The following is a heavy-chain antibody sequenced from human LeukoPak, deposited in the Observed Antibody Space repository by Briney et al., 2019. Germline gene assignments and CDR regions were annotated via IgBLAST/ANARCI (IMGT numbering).Heavy chain of an antibody. D-gene: IGHD2-2*01. CDR2: ITGSGATT. CDR1: GFIFSSYA. V-gene: IGHV3-23*01. Sequence: PGGSLRLSCAASGFIFSSYAMSWVRQAPGKGLEWVSVITGSGATTYYADSVKGRFTISRDNAKNKLYLQMSSLRAEDTAVYYCAKGRMIPAALDYWGQGTLVTVSS. CDR3: AKGRMIPAALDY. J-gene: IGHJ4*02.